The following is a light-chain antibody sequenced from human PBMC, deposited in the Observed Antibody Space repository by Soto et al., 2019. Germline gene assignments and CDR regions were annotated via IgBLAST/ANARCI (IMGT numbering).Light chain of an antibody. Sequence: EIVLTQSPCTGSLSPWERATLSFTASQIVSSSYLDWNQQKPGQATRLLIYGASSRATGIPDRFSGSGSGTDFTLTISRLEPEDFAVYYCQQYGSSPPFTFGPGTKVDI. J-gene: IGKJ3*01. V-gene: IGKV3-20*01. CDR3: QQYGSSPPFT. CDR2: GAS. CDR1: QIVSSSY.